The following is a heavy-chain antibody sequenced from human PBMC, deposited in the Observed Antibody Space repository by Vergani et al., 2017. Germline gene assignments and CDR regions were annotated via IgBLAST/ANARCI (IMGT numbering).Heavy chain of an antibody. J-gene: IGHJ5*02. CDR1: GASIRSSNYY. Sequence: QLQLQESGPGLVKPSATLSLTCSVSGASIRSSNYYWGWIRQPPGKGLEWIASIYYSGSTYYNPSLKSRVTISVDTSTNQFSLKLSSVTAADTAVYFCARHSTVEWLVKLGWIDPWGQGSLVTVSS. D-gene: IGHD6-19*01. CDR2: IYYSGST. CDR3: ARHSTVEWLVKLGWIDP. V-gene: IGHV4-39*01.